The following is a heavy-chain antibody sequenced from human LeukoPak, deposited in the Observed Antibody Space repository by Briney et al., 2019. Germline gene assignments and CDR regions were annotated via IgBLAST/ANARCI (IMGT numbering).Heavy chain of an antibody. D-gene: IGHD6-13*01. CDR2: ISYDGSKT. V-gene: IGHV3-30-3*01. J-gene: IGHJ4*02. Sequence: GGSLRLSCSASGFTFSSNAMHWVRQAPGKGLEWVAVISYDGSKTYYADSVKDRFTIPRDNSKNTLYLQMNSLRAEDTAVYYCAGYSSSWSSFDYWGQGTLVTVSS. CDR1: GFTFSSNA. CDR3: AGYSSSWSSFDY.